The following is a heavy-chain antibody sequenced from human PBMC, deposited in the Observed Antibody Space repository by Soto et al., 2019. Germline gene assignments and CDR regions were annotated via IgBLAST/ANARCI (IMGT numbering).Heavy chain of an antibody. CDR2: FDPEDGET. V-gene: IGHV1-24*01. J-gene: IGHJ4*02. Sequence: GSSVKVSCKVSGYTLTELSMHWGRQAPGKGLEWMGGFDPEDGETIYAQKFQGRVTMTEDTSTDTAYMELSSLRSEDTAVYYCATDLGCPVIGVAGPSLLHAFRGQGTFDIGSS. CDR3: ATDLGCPVIGVAGPSLLHAF. CDR1: GYTLTELS. D-gene: IGHD6-19*01.